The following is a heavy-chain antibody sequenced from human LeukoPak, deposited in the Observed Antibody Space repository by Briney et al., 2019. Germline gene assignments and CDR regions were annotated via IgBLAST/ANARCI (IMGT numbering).Heavy chain of an antibody. J-gene: IGHJ4*02. CDR3: TRMQQLATRPFDY. D-gene: IGHD6-13*01. Sequence: GGSLRLSCTASGFTFGDYAMSWVRQAPGKGLEWVGFIRSKAYGGTTEHAASVKGRFTISRDDSKSIAYLQMNSLKTEDTAVYYCTRMQQLATRPFDYWGQGTLVTVSS. V-gene: IGHV3-49*04. CDR2: IRSKAYGGTT. CDR1: GFTFGDYA.